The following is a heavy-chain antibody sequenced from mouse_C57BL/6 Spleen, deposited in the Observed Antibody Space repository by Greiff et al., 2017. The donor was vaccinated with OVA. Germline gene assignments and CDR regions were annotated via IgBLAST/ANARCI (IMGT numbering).Heavy chain of an antibody. CDR1: GYTFTSYW. CDR3: ARDHYGNYDYAMDY. V-gene: IGHV1-55*01. J-gene: IGHJ4*01. CDR2: IYPGSGST. Sequence: QVQLKQPGAELVKPGASVKMSCKASGYTFTSYWITWVKQRPGQGLEWIGDIYPGSGSTNYNEKFKSKATLTVDTSSSTAYMQLSSLTSEDSAVYYCARDHYGNYDYAMDYWGQGTTLTVSS. D-gene: IGHD2-1*01.